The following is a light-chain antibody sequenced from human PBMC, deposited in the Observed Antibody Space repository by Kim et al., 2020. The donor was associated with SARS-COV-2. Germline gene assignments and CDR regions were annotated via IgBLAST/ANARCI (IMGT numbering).Light chain of an antibody. CDR3: QAWDSSTYV. J-gene: IGLJ1*01. V-gene: IGLV3-1*01. Sequence: SYELTQPPSVSVSPGQTASITCSGDKLGDKYACWYQQKPGQSPVLVIYQDSKRPSGIPARFSGSNSGNTATLTISGTQAMDEADYYCQAWDSSTYVFGTGTKVTV. CDR2: QDS. CDR1: KLGDKY.